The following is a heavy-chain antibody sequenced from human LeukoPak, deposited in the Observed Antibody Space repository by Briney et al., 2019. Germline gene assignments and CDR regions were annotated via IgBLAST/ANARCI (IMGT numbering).Heavy chain of an antibody. J-gene: IGHJ4*02. CDR1: GGSISSSSDY. CDR2: IYYSGST. D-gene: IGHD1-26*01. CDR3: RVGSRFDY. Sequence: SETLSLTCTVSGGSISSSSDYWGWIRQPPGKGLEWIGSIYYSGSTYYHPSLKSPVTISVATSKNQFSLKLSSVTAADTAVYYCRVGSRFDYWGQGTLVTVSS. V-gene: IGHV4-39*01.